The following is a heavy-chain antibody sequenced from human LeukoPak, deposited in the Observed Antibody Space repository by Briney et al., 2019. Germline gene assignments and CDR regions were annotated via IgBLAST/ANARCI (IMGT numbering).Heavy chain of an antibody. D-gene: IGHD5-12*01. CDR3: AAKGNGYTGTYVFAH. V-gene: IGHV3-66*01. CDR1: GFSVSSNY. J-gene: IGHJ4*02. CDR2: LYSSGYT. Sequence: GGSLTLSCAASGFSVSSNYMSWVRQAPGKGLEWVSVLYSSGYTKYADSVKGRFSISRDNSENTLSLQMNSLRAEDTAVYYCAAKGNGYTGTYVFAHWGRGTLVTVSS.